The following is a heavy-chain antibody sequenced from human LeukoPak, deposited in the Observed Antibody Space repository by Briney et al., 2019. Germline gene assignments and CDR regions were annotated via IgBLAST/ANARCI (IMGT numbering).Heavy chain of an antibody. D-gene: IGHD4-17*01. CDR3: ARSRDYGTDYYFDY. CDR1: GYTFTSYW. CDR2: IYPGDSDT. Sequence: ESLKISCKGSGYTFTSYWLGWVRQMPGKGLEWMGIIYPGDSDTRYSPSFQGQVTISADKSISTAFLQWNSLKASDTAMYYCARSRDYGTDYYFDYWGQGTLVTVSS. V-gene: IGHV5-51*01. J-gene: IGHJ4*02.